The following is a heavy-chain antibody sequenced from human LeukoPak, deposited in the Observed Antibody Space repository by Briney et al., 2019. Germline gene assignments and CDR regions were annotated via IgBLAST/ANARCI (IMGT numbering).Heavy chain of an antibody. D-gene: IGHD5-12*01. V-gene: IGHV3-53*01. CDR1: GFTVSYNY. Sequence: GGSLRLSCAASGFTVSYNYMTWVRQAPGKGLEWVSVIYSGGNTYYADSVKGRFTISRDNSKNTLYLQMNSLRAEDTAVYYGARGGYSGHVALDYWGQGTLVTVSS. CDR2: IYSGGNT. J-gene: IGHJ4*02. CDR3: ARGGYSGHVALDY.